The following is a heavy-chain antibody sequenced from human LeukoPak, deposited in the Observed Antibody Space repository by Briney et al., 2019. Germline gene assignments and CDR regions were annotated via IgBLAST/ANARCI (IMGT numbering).Heavy chain of an antibody. V-gene: IGHV3-33*01. D-gene: IGHD6-19*01. J-gene: IGHJ4*02. CDR2: IWYDGSNK. Sequence: GGSLRLSCAASGFTFSSYGMHWVRQAPGKGPEWVAVIWYDGSNKYYADSVKGRFTISRDNSKNTLYLQMNSLRAEDTAVYYCATGSSGLYYFDYWGQGTLVTVSS. CDR3: ATGSSGLYYFDY. CDR1: GFTFSSYG.